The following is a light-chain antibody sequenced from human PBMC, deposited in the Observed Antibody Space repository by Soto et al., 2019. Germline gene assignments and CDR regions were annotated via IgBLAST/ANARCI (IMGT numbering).Light chain of an antibody. J-gene: IGLJ1*01. Sequence: QSVLTQPPSASGSPGQSVTISCTGTSSDVGAYNFVSWYQQHPGKAPKLMISEVSERPSGVPDRFSGSKSGNTASLTVSGLQAEDEAEYYCSSYTNINTRACVFGTGTKLTVL. CDR2: EVS. CDR1: SSDVGAYNF. V-gene: IGLV2-8*01. CDR3: SSYTNINTRACV.